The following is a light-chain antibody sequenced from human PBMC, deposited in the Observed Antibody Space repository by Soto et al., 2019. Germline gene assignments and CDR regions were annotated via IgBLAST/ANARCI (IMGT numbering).Light chain of an antibody. CDR3: QQSYSTPTWT. Sequence: DIQMTQSPSSLSASVGDRVTITCRASQSISNYLNWYQQKPGKAPKLLIYGAFSLQSGVPSRFSGSGSGTDFTLAISSLQPEDFATYYCQQSYSTPTWTCGQGTKVEIK. J-gene: IGKJ1*01. CDR2: GAF. CDR1: QSISNY. V-gene: IGKV1-39*01.